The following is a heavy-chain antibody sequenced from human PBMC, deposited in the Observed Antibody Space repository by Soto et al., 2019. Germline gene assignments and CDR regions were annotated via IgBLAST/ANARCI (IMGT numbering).Heavy chain of an antibody. CDR3: ARTSYDSSGTAADP. V-gene: IGHV4-31*03. CDR1: GGSIRGGNYY. J-gene: IGHJ5*02. Sequence: QVQLQESGPGLVKPSQTLSLTCTVSGGSIRGGNYYWSWIRQHPGKGLEWIGYIYYSGSTYYNPSLKSRVTISVDTSKNQFSLKLSSVTAADTAVYYCARTSYDSSGTAADPWGQGTLVTVSS. CDR2: IYYSGST. D-gene: IGHD3-22*01.